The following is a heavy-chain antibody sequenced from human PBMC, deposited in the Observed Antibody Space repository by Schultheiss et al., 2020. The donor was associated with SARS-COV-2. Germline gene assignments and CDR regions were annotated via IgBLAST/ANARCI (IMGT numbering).Heavy chain of an antibody. CDR1: GFTFSSYG. J-gene: IGHJ4*02. D-gene: IGHD3-10*01. V-gene: IGHV3-30*03. Sequence: GESLKISCAASGFTFSSYGMHWVRQAPGKGLEWVAVISYDGSNKYYADSVKGRFTISRDNAKNSLYLQMNSLRAEDTAVYYCARDYLAFASYFDYWGQGTLVTVSS. CDR3: ARDYLAFASYFDY. CDR2: ISYDGSNK.